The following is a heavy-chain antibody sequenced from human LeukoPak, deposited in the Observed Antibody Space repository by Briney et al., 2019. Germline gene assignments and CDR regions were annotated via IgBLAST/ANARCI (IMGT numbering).Heavy chain of an antibody. V-gene: IGHV1-46*01. CDR3: ARGLQLVSSTYYFDY. CDR2: INPSGGST. CDR1: GYTFTSYY. J-gene: IGHJ4*02. D-gene: IGHD6-13*01. Sequence: ASVKVSYKASGYTFTSYYMHWVRQAPGQGLEWMGIINPSGGSTSYAQKFQGRVTMTRDTSTSTVYMELSSLRSEDTAVYYCARGLQLVSSTYYFDYWGQGTLVTVSS.